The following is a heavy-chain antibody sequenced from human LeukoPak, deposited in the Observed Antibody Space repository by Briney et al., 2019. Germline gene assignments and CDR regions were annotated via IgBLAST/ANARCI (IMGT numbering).Heavy chain of an antibody. D-gene: IGHD1-14*01. CDR2: IIPILGIA. Sequence: GASVKVSCKASGGTFSSYAISWVRQAPGQGLEWMGRIIPILGIANYAQKFQGRVTITADKSTSTAYMELSSLRSEDTAVYYWARDLPHGNWGQGTLVTVSS. CDR1: GGTFSSYA. CDR3: ARDLPHGN. V-gene: IGHV1-69*04. J-gene: IGHJ4*02.